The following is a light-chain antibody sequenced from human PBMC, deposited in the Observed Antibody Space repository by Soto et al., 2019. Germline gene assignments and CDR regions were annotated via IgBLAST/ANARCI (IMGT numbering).Light chain of an antibody. Sequence: EIVLTQSPGTLSLSPGERATLSCRASQTVSRSALAWYQQKPGQAPRLLIYGASNRATGIPDRFSGSGSGTDFTLTINRLETEDFEVYYCQQYGNSPFTFGGGTKVDIK. CDR2: GAS. J-gene: IGKJ4*01. CDR3: QQYGNSPFT. CDR1: QTVSRSA. V-gene: IGKV3-20*01.